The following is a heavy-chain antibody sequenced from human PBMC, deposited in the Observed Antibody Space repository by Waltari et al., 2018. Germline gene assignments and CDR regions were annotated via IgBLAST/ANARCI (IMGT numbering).Heavy chain of an antibody. Sequence: QVQLQQWGAGLLKPSETLSLTCAVYGGSFSGYYWSWIRQPPGKGLEWIGEINHSGSTNYNPSLKSRVTISVYTSKNQFSLKLSSVTAADTAVYYCASVGGAVAGYWGQGTLVTVSS. CDR3: ASVGGAVAGY. V-gene: IGHV4-34*01. J-gene: IGHJ4*02. D-gene: IGHD6-19*01. CDR1: GGSFSGYY. CDR2: INHSGST.